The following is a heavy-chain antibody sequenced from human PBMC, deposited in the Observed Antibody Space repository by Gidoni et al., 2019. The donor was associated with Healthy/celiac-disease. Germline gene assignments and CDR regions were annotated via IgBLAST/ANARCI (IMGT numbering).Heavy chain of an antibody. D-gene: IGHD4-17*01. CDR1: GFTFSSYA. CDR3: AKDTVARRDYGMDV. Sequence: EVQLLESGGGLVQPGGSLRLSCAASGFTFSSYAMSWVRQAPGKGLEWVSAIGGSGGSTYYADSVKGRFTISRDNSKNTLYLQMNSLRAEDTAVYYCAKDTVARRDYGMDVWGQGTTVTVSS. V-gene: IGHV3-23*01. J-gene: IGHJ6*02. CDR2: IGGSGGST.